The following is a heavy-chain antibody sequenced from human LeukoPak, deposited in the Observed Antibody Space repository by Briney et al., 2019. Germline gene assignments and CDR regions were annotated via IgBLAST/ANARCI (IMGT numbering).Heavy chain of an antibody. CDR1: GFTFSNYA. V-gene: IGHV3-23*01. CDR2: ISGSGGST. CDR3: AKDSPYYYDSTGYSFYFDS. D-gene: IGHD3-22*01. Sequence: GGSLRLSCAASGFTFSNYAMNWVRQAPGKGLEWVSAISGSGGSTYYADSVKGRFTISRDKSKNTLYLQMNSLRAEDTAVYYCAKDSPYYYDSTGYSFYFDSWGQGTLVTVSS. J-gene: IGHJ4*02.